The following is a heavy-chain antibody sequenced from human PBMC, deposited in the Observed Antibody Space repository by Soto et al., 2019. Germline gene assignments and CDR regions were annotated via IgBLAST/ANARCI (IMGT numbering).Heavy chain of an antibody. CDR1: GFTFSSYA. D-gene: IGHD2-2*01. V-gene: IGHV3-23*01. J-gene: IGHJ4*02. Sequence: GGSLRLSCGASGFTFSSYAMSWVRQAPGKGLEWVSAIGGSDGRPYYADSVKGRFAIYRDNSKNTLFLQMSSLRAEDSAVYYCAKSSHLYVAPAAVYFDDWGQGTLVTVSS. CDR3: AKSSHLYVAPAAVYFDD. CDR2: IGGSDGRP.